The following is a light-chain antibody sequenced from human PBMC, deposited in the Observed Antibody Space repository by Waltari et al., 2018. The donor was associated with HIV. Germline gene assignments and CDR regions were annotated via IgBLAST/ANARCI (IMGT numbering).Light chain of an antibody. CDR3: QSATKERATYVV. CDR2: KDT. V-gene: IGLV3-25*03. Sequence: SYDLTQPPSVSVSPGQTATIACSGDTLANQYAYWYQQKAGQAPVLVIYKDTERPSGIPERFSASSSGTTVTLTISGVQAEDEADYFCQSATKERATYVVFGGGTKLTVL. CDR1: TLANQY. J-gene: IGLJ2*01.